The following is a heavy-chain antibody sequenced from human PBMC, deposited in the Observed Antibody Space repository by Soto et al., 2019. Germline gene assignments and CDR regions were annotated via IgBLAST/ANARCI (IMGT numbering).Heavy chain of an antibody. D-gene: IGHD3-10*01. CDR1: GYTFTSYG. Sequence: SVKVSCKASGYTFTSYGISWVRQAPGQGLEWMGRIIPILGVANYAQKFQGRVTITADKSTSTAYMELSSLRSEDTAVYYCASREDELDAFDIWGQGTMVTVSS. V-gene: IGHV1-69*04. CDR3: ASREDELDAFDI. J-gene: IGHJ3*02. CDR2: IIPILGVA.